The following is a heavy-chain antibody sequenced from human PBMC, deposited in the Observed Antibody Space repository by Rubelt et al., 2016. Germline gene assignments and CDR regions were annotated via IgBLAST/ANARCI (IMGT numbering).Heavy chain of an antibody. D-gene: IGHD4-11*01. CDR1: GYTFTSYG. J-gene: IGHJ3*02. CDR2: ISAYNGNT. V-gene: IGHV1-18*01. Sequence: QVQLVQSGAEVKKPGASVKFSCKASGYTFTSYGISWVRQAPGQGLEWMGWISAYNGNTNYAQKLQGRGTMTTGTSTRTAYMGWRSRRSDDTAVYYCAWGARRYSMDPRNAFDIWGQGTMVTVSS. CDR3: AWGARRYSMDPRNAFDI.